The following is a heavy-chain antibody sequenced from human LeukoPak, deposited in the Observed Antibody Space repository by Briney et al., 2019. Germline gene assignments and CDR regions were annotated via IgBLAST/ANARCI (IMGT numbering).Heavy chain of an antibody. CDR1: GVTVSGNY. CDR2: IYNDGRT. D-gene: IGHD2-2*01. Sequence: GGSLRLSCAASGVTVSGNYMSWARQAPGKGLEWVSFIYNDGRTQHTDSVKGRFTISRDNSKNTLYLQMNSLRAEDTAVYYCARWYCSSTNCYYDYWGQGTLVTVSS. V-gene: IGHV3-53*01. CDR3: ARWYCSSTNCYYDY. J-gene: IGHJ4*02.